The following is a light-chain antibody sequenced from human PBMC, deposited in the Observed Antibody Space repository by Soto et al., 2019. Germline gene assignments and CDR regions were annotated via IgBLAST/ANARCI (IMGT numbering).Light chain of an antibody. Sequence: TQSPSSLSASVGDRVTITCRASQSVSSSYLAWYQQKPGQAPRLLIYGASSRATGIPDRFSGSGSGTDFTLTISRLEPEDFAVYYCQQYGSSPPVVTFGGGTKVDIK. V-gene: IGKV3-20*01. J-gene: IGKJ4*01. CDR1: QSVSSSY. CDR2: GAS. CDR3: QQYGSSPPVVT.